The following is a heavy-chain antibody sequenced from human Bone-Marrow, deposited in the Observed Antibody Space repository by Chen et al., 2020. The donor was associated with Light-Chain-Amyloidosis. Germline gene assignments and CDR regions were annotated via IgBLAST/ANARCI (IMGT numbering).Heavy chain of an antibody. CDR3: ARGGGGISGTPLEYAFDV. CDR2: INHSGNT. D-gene: IGHD1-7*01. J-gene: IGHJ3*01. CDR1: GGSFSEFS. Sequence: QVQLQQWGAGLLKPSETLSLTCAVYGGSFSEFSWTWIRQPPGKGLEWVGDINHSGNTNYNPSLRSRVSISGDASKNPFSRTLISVTGAETFVYYCARGGGGISGTPLEYAFDVWGQGAMVTVSS. V-gene: IGHV4-34*02.